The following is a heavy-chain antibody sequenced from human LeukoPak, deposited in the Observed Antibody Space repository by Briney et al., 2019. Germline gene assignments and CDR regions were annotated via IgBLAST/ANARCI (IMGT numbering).Heavy chain of an antibody. V-gene: IGHV4-59*01. CDR3: ARAGVGHAFDI. J-gene: IGHJ3*02. D-gene: IGHD7-27*01. Sequence: SETLSLTCTISGGSTSSYYWSWIRQPPGKGLEWIGYIYYSGSTNYNPSLKTRVTISVDTSKNQFSLKLSSVTAADTAVYYCARAGVGHAFDIWGQGTMVTVSS. CDR2: IYYSGST. CDR1: GGSTSSYY.